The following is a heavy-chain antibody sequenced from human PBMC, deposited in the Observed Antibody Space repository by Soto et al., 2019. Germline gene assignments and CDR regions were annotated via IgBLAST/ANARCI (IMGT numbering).Heavy chain of an antibody. D-gene: IGHD1-26*01. J-gene: IGHJ4*02. Sequence: QVQLVQSGAEVKKPGSSVKVSCKASGGTFSSYTISWVRQAPGQGLEWMGRIIPILGIANYAQKFQGRGTITADKATSTAYMELSSLRSEDTAVYYCARDQAREGPNYYFDYWGQGTLVTVSS. CDR3: ARDQAREGPNYYFDY. CDR2: IIPILGIA. V-gene: IGHV1-69*08. CDR1: GGTFSSYT.